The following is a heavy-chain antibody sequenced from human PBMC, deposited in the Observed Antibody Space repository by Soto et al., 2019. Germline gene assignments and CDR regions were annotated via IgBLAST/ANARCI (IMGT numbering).Heavy chain of an antibody. CDR2: ITHSGGTT. V-gene: IGHV3-23*01. J-gene: IGHJ4*02. CDR3: AKGGLTFSSSSL. CDR1: GFTFSTYA. D-gene: IGHD6-6*01. Sequence: EVQILESGGGLVQTGGSLRLTCVASGFTFSTYAMNWVRQAPGKGLEWVSGITHSGGTTYYADSVKGRFTTTRDNSKKTVYLQTNSQRAEDTAAYYCAKGGLTFSSSSLWGPGTVVTVSS.